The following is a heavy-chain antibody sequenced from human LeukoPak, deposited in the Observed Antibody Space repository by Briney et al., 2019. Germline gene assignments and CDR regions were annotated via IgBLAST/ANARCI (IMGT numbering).Heavy chain of an antibody. CDR2: ISSSSSYI. CDR3: ARAGGYHLYYFDY. J-gene: IGHJ4*02. Sequence: GGSLRLSCAASGFTVSSNYMSWVRQAPGKGLEWVSSISSSSSYIYYADSVKGRFTISRDNAKNSLYLQMNSLRAEDTAVYYCARAGGYHLYYFDYWGQGTLVTVSS. CDR1: GFTVSSNY. V-gene: IGHV3-21*01. D-gene: IGHD5-12*01.